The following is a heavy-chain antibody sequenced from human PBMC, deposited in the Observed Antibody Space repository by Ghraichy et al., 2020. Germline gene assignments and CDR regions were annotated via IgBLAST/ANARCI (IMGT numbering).Heavy chain of an antibody. J-gene: IGHJ5*02. CDR3: APPGELVAPS. V-gene: IGHV3-23*01. CDR2: ISGNGEKT. Sequence: GGSLRLSCAASGYTFNNYALYWVRQAPGKGLEWVSAISGNGEKTYYADSVKGRFSISRDNSENTLYLQMDSLRVADTAVYYCAPPGELVAPSWGQGTLVTVFS. CDR1: GYTFNNYA. D-gene: IGHD1-7*01.